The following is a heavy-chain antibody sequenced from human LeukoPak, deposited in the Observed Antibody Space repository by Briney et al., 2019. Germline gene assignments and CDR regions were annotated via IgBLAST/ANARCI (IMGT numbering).Heavy chain of an antibody. V-gene: IGHV3-23*01. D-gene: IGHD3-22*01. J-gene: IGHJ4*02. CDR3: AKGSYYDSSGSFYFDY. CDR1: GFTFSSYA. Sequence: GGSLRLSCAASGFTFSSYAMSWVRQAPGKGLEWVSGISGSGDNTYYADSVKGRFTISRDNSKNTLNVQVNSLGTEGTAAYYCAKGSYYDSSGSFYFDYWGQGTLVTVSS. CDR2: ISGSGDNT.